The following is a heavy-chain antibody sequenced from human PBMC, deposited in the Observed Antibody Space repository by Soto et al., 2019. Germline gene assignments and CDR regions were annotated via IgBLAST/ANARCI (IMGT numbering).Heavy chain of an antibody. V-gene: IGHV4-30-2*01. CDR2: IYHSGST. J-gene: IGHJ5*02. Sequence: QLQLQESGSGLVKPSQTLSLTCAVAGVSISSGGYSLSWIRQPPGKGLEWIGYIYHSGSTYYNPSLKGRITISVDRSKHQFSLKLSSLTAADTAVYYCARVPSPWGQGTLVTVSS. CDR1: GVSISSGGYS. CDR3: ARVPSP.